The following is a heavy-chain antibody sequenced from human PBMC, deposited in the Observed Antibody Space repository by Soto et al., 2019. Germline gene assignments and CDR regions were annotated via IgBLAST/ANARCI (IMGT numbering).Heavy chain of an antibody. Sequence: QLQLQESGPGLVKPSETLSLICTVSGGSVSSSSYYWGWIRQPPGKGLEWIGSIYYSGSTYYNPSLKSRVTISGDTSKNQFSLNLSSVTAADTAVYYCARPRTDYGDFACFDIWGQGTMVTVSS. CDR1: GGSVSSSSYY. CDR3: ARPRTDYGDFACFDI. J-gene: IGHJ3*02. CDR2: IYYSGST. D-gene: IGHD4-17*01. V-gene: IGHV4-39*01.